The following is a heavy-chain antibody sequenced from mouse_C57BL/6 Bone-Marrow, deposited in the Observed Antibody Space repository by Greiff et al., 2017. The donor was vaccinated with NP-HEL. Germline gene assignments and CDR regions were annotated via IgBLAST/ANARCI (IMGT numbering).Heavy chain of an antibody. CDR2: IDPENGDT. CDR1: GFNIKDDY. Sequence: VQLQQSGAELVRPGASVKLSCTASGFNIKDDYMHWVKQRPEQGLELIGWIDPENGDTEYASKFQGKATITADTSSNTAYLQLSSLTSEDTAVYYCTTGDYGSSLAWFAYWGQGTLVTVSA. D-gene: IGHD1-1*01. J-gene: IGHJ3*01. CDR3: TTGDYGSSLAWFAY. V-gene: IGHV14-4*01.